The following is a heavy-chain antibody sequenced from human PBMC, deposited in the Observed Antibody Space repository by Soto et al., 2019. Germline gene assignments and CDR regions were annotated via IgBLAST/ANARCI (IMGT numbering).Heavy chain of an antibody. D-gene: IGHD3-10*01. CDR1: GGSMSECF. CDR2: VYYLGST. J-gene: IGHJ4*02. V-gene: IGHV4-59*01. Sequence: SETLSLTCTVSGGSMSECFWSWIRQSPGKGLEWIGYVYYLGSTDYKPSLKSRVTISVDTSKRQFSLKLSSVTVADTAVYYCARDGYDGSGSPYPAYWGPGAQVTVSS. CDR3: ARDGYDGSGSPYPAY.